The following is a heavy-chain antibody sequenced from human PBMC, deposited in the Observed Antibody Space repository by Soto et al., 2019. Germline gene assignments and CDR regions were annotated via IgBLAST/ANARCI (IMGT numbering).Heavy chain of an antibody. J-gene: IGHJ4*02. V-gene: IGHV1-18*03. CDR1: GFTFSNYG. CDR3: ASRSGQLPYYFDY. D-gene: IGHD6-6*01. CDR2: ISASKGNT. Sequence: QVRLVQSGPEAKKTGASVKVSCKASGFTFSNYGITWVRQAPGQGPEWMGWISASKGNTNYAQKFQGRVTITTDSSTSTTYMELRSLRSDDMAVYYCASRSGQLPYYFDYWGQGTQVTISA.